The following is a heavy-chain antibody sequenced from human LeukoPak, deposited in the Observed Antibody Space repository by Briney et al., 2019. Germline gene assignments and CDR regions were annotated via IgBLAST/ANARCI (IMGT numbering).Heavy chain of an antibody. CDR3: GGDVIGAQRARVLWFGESPEDNWFDP. CDR2: INHSGST. Sequence: PGGSLRLSCAASGFTFSSYSMNWVRQPPGKGLEWVGDINHSGSTNYNPAFKNRVTISVRKSKKQLPLQLSSITGVDATAVYCGGDVIGAQRARVLWFGESPEDNWFDPWGQGTLVTVSS. J-gene: IGHJ5*02. D-gene: IGHD3-10*01. CDR1: GFTFSSYS. V-gene: IGHV4-34*01.